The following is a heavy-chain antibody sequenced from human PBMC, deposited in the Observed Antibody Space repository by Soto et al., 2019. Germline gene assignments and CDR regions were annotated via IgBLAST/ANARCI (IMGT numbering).Heavy chain of an antibody. Sequence: ASVKVSCKASGYTFTTYGISWVRQAPGQGLEWMGWISPYNGTTKYAEKFQGEMTMTTDTATSTAYMDLRSLRSDDTAVYYCARDEAYFYANPNYYFDYWGQGTPVTVSS. D-gene: IGHD3-10*01. J-gene: IGHJ4*02. CDR2: ISPYNGTT. CDR3: ARDEAYFYANPNYYFDY. V-gene: IGHV1-18*04. CDR1: GYTFTTYG.